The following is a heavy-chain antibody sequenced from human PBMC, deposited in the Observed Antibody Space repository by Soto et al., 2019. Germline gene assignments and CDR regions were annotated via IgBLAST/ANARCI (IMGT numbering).Heavy chain of an antibody. Sequence: PSETLSLTCAVYGGSFSGYYWSWIRQPPGKGLEWIGEINHSGSTNYNPSLKSRVTISVDTSKNQFPLKLSSVTAADAAVYYCARGRHYYGMDVWGQGTTVTVSS. CDR1: GGSFSGYY. V-gene: IGHV4-34*01. CDR2: INHSGST. CDR3: ARGRHYYGMDV. J-gene: IGHJ6*02.